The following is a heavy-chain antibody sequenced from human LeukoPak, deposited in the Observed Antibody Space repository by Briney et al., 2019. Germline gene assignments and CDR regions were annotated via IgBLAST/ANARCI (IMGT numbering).Heavy chain of an antibody. D-gene: IGHD5-18*01. CDR1: GGSISSGDYY. Sequence: MSSETLSLTCTVSGGSISSGDYYWSWIRQPPGKGLEWIGYIYYSGSTYYNPSLKSRVTISVDTSKNQFSLKLSSVTAADTAVYYCARVDNSYGPSGGVDYWGQGTLVTVSS. CDR2: IYYSGST. CDR3: ARVDNSYGPSGGVDY. J-gene: IGHJ4*02. V-gene: IGHV4-30-4*08.